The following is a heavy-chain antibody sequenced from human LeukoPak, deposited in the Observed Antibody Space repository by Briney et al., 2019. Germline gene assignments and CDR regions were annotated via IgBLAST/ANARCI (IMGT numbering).Heavy chain of an antibody. CDR2: IYYSGST. CDR1: GYSISSGYY. J-gene: IGHJ4*02. D-gene: IGHD1-26*01. CDR3: ARIASGSYSDY. Sequence: PSETLSLTCTVSGYSISSGYYWGWIRQPPGKGLEWIGSIYYSGSTYYNPSLKSRVTISVDTSKNQFSLKLSSVTAADTAVYYCARIASGSYSDYWGQGTLVTVSS. V-gene: IGHV4-38-2*02.